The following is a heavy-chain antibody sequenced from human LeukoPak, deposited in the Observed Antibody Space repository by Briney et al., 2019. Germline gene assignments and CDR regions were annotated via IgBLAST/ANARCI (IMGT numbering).Heavy chain of an antibody. Sequence: GGSLRLSCSVSGFTFSTYVMHWVRQAPGKGLECVSAISSNGDNTYYADSVKGRFTISRDNSKNTLYLQMSSPRADDTAVYYCVRGTGYWGQGTLVTVSS. CDR3: VRGTGY. V-gene: IGHV3-64D*06. CDR2: ISSNGDNT. J-gene: IGHJ4*02. CDR1: GFTFSTYV.